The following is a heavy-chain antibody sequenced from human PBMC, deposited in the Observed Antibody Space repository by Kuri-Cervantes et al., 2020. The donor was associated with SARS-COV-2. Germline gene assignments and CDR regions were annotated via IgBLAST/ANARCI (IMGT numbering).Heavy chain of an antibody. CDR2: INHSGST. J-gene: IGHJ4*02. CDR3: AGGYYYDSSGPVLRYYFDY. CDR1: GGSFSGYY. D-gene: IGHD3-22*01. V-gene: IGHV4-34*01. Sequence: ESLKISCAVYGGSFSGYYWSWIRQPPGKGLEWIGEINHSGSTNYNPSLKSRVTISVDTSKNQFSLKLSSVTAADTAVYYCAGGYYYDSSGPVLRYYFDYWGQGTLVTDSS.